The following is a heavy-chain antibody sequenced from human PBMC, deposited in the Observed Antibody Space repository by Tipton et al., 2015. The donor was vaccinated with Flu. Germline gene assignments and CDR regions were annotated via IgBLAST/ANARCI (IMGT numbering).Heavy chain of an antibody. CDR2: INHSGST. J-gene: IGHJ4*02. CDR3: ARGVRYYYAKNFDY. D-gene: IGHD3-10*01. V-gene: IGHV4-34*01. CDR1: GGSFSGYY. Sequence: TLSLTCAVYGGSFSGYYWSWIRQPPGKGLEWIGEINHSGSTNYNPSLKSRVTISVDTSKNQFSLKLSSVTAADTAVYYCARGVRYYYAKNFDYWGQGTLGTVSS.